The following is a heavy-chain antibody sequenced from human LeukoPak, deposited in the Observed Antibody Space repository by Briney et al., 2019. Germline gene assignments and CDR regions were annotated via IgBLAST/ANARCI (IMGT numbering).Heavy chain of an antibody. CDR1: GGSISSYY. D-gene: IGHD4-17*01. J-gene: IGHJ4*02. CDR2: IYYSGST. V-gene: IGHV4-59*01. Sequence: SETPSLTCTVSGGSISSYYWSWIRQPPGKGLEWIGYIYYSGSTNYNPSLKSRVTISVDTSKNQFSLKLSSVTAADTAVYYCARVYGDYETHLDYWGQGTLVTVSS. CDR3: ARVYGDYETHLDY.